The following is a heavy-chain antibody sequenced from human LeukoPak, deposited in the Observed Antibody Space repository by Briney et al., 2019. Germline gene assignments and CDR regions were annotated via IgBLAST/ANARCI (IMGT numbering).Heavy chain of an antibody. CDR3: TTDDYYDSSGYTGYFDY. CDR1: GFTFSNAR. V-gene: IGHV3-15*01. Sequence: GGSLRLSCAASGFTFSNARMSWVRQAPGKGLEWVGRIKSKTDGGTTDYAAPVKGRFTISRDDSKNTLYLQMNSLKTEDTAVYYCTTDDYYDSSGYTGYFDYWGQGTLVTVSS. CDR2: IKSKTDGGTT. D-gene: IGHD3-22*01. J-gene: IGHJ4*02.